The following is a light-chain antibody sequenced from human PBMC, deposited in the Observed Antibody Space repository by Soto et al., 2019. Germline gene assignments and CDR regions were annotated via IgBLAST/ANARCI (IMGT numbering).Light chain of an antibody. J-gene: IGKJ4*01. Sequence: DVVMTQSPLSLPVTLGQPASISCRSSQSLVYSDGNTYLNWFQQRPGQSPRRLIYKVSNRDSGVPDRCSGSGSGTDFTVKISRVEAEDVGVYDCMQGTHWPLTFGGGTKVEIK. CDR1: QSLVYSDGNTY. CDR3: MQGTHWPLT. V-gene: IGKV2-30*01. CDR2: KVS.